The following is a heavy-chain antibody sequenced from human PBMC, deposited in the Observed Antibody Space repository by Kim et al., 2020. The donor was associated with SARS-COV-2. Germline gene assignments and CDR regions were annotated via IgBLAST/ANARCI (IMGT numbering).Heavy chain of an antibody. Sequence: GGSLRLSCAASGFTFSSYSMNWVRQAPGKGLEWVSSISSSSSYIYYADSVKGRFTISRDNAKNSLYLQMNSLRAEDTAVYYCAREPLYSSGWYSGSYYYGMDVWGQGTTVTVSS. CDR1: GFTFSSYS. CDR3: AREPLYSSGWYSGSYYYGMDV. CDR2: ISSSSSYI. J-gene: IGHJ6*02. V-gene: IGHV3-21*01. D-gene: IGHD6-19*01.